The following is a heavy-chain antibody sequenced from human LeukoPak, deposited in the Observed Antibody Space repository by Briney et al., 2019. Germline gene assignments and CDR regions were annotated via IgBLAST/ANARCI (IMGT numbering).Heavy chain of an antibody. V-gene: IGHV3-7*01. J-gene: IGHJ4*02. CDR2: IKEDGSEK. CDR3: ARAPYGENY. D-gene: IGHD4-17*01. CDR1: GFTFSTYW. Sequence: PGGSLRLSCAASGFTFSTYWMIWVRQAPGKGLEWVANIKEDGSEKYYVDSVKGRFTISRDNAKNSLYLQMNSLRVEDTAVYYCARAPYGENYRGQGTLVTVSS.